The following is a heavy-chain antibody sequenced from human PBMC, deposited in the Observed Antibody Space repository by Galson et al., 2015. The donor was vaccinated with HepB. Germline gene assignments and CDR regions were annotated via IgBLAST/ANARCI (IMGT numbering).Heavy chain of an antibody. CDR3: ARGGGAFDI. J-gene: IGHJ3*02. Sequence: SLRLSCAASGFTFSSTYSMNWVRQAPGKGLEWVSSISSSSSYIYYADSVKGRFTISRDNAKNSLYLQMNSLRAEDTAVYYCARGGGAFDIWGQGTMVTVSS. V-gene: IGHV3-21*01. CDR2: ISSSSSYI. CDR1: GFTFSSTYS.